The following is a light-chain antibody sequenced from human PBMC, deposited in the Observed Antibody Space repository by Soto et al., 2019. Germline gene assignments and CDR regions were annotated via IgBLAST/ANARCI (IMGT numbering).Light chain of an antibody. CDR3: QQYGTSPWT. CDR2: GAS. J-gene: IGKJ1*01. Sequence: IVLTQSPVTLSFSPGEIATLSCSASESVSSSYLGWYQQKPGQAPRLLIYGASSRATGIPDRFSGSGSGTDLTLTIRRLEPEDFAVYYCQQYGTSPWTFGQGTKVDIK. CDR1: ESVSSSY. V-gene: IGKV3-20*01.